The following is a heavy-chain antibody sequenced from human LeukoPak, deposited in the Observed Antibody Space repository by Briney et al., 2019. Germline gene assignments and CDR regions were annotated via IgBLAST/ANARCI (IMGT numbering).Heavy chain of an antibody. CDR3: ARSAYNYGGYMDV. CDR2: ISSSTSYI. J-gene: IGHJ6*03. V-gene: IGHV3-21*01. Sequence: PGRSLRLSCAASGFTFSSYSMNWVRQAPGKGLEWVSSISSSTSYIYYADSVKGRFTISRDNAQNSLYLQMNSLRAEDTAVYYCARSAYNYGGYMDVWGKGTTVTVSS. D-gene: IGHD5-18*01. CDR1: GFTFSSYS.